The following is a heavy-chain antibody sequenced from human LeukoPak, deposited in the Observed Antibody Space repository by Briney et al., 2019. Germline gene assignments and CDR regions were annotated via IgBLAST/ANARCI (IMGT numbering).Heavy chain of an antibody. V-gene: IGHV3-7*04. Sequence: GETLRLSCAASGFTFSSFWMSWVRQAPGKGLEWVANINQDGSEKYYVDSVKGRFTISRDNAKNSLYVQMNSLRAEDTAVYYCARDPYYYYGMDVWGQGTTVTLPS. D-gene: IGHD2-21*01. J-gene: IGHJ6*02. CDR3: ARDPYYYYGMDV. CDR2: INQDGSEK. CDR1: GFTFSSFW.